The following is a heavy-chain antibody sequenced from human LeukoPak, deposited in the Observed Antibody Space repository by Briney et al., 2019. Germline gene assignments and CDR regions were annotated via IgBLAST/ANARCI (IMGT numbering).Heavy chain of an antibody. CDR3: ARDQGAILRYFDWYLDI. V-gene: IGHV1-8*03. J-gene: IGHJ3*02. D-gene: IGHD3-9*01. Sequence: ASVKVSCKASGYTFTSYDINWVRQATGQGLEWMGWMNPNSGNTGYAQKFPGRVTITRNTSISTAYMELSRLRSDDTAVNYCARDQGAILRYFDWYLDIWGQGTMVTVSS. CDR2: MNPNSGNT. CDR1: GYTFTSYD.